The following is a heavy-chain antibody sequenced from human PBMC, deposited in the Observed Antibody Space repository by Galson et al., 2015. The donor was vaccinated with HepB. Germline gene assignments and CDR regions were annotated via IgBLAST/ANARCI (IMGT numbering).Heavy chain of an antibody. J-gene: IGHJ4*02. D-gene: IGHD1-20*01. CDR1: GYTFTSYG. CDR3: AKARYNWNY. V-gene: IGHV1-18*01. Sequence: SVKVSCKASGYTFTSYGISWVRQAPGQALEWMGWSSAYNRNTNYAPKLQGRATMTTDTSTSTGYMELRSLRSDDSAVYYCAKARYNWNYWGQGTLVTVSS. CDR2: SSAYNRNT.